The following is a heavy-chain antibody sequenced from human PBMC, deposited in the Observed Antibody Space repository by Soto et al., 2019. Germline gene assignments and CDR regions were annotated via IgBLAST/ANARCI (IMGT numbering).Heavy chain of an antibody. V-gene: IGHV3-20*01. Sequence: GGSLRLSCAASGFTFDDYGMSWVRQAPGKGLEWVSGINWNGGSTGYADSVKGRFTISRDNAKNSLYLQMNSLRAEDTALYHCARVVYGYGDYNDAFDIWGQGTMVTVSS. CDR3: ARVVYGYGDYNDAFDI. J-gene: IGHJ3*02. CDR1: GFTFDDYG. D-gene: IGHD4-17*01. CDR2: INWNGGST.